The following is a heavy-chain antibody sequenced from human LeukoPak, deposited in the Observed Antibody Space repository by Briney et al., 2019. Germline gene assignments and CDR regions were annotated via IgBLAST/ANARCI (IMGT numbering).Heavy chain of an antibody. Sequence: GGSLRLSCAASGFTFSDYYMSWIRQAPGKGLEWVSYISSSGSTIYYADSVKGRFTISRDNAKNSLYLQMNSLRAEDTAVYYCAMSLPLVSESYWGQGTLVTVSS. J-gene: IGHJ4*02. CDR2: ISSSGSTI. CDR3: AMSLPLVSESY. D-gene: IGHD6-6*01. V-gene: IGHV3-11*04. CDR1: GFTFSDYY.